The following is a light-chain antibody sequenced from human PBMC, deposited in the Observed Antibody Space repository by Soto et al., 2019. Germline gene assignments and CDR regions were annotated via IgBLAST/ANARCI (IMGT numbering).Light chain of an antibody. CDR3: QQYNSYP. Sequence: DIQMTQSPSSVSASVGDRVTITCRASQSISSYLNWYQQKPGKAPKLLIYAASSLQSGVPSRFSGSGSGTEFTLTISSLQPDDFATYYCQQYNSYPCGQGTRREIK. V-gene: IGKV1-39*01. J-gene: IGKJ5*01. CDR1: QSISSY. CDR2: AAS.